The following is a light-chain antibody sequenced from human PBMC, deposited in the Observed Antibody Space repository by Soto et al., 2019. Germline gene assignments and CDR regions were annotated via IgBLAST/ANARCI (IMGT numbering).Light chain of an antibody. Sequence: QSALTQPASVFGSPGQSITISCTGTSSDVGGYNFVSWYQQHPGKAPKLMIYEVNKRPSGVPDRFSGSKSGNTASLTISGLQAEDEADYYCCSSADSYSFVFGTGTKVTVL. CDR1: SSDVGGYNF. V-gene: IGLV2-11*01. CDR3: CSSADSYSFV. J-gene: IGLJ1*01. CDR2: EVN.